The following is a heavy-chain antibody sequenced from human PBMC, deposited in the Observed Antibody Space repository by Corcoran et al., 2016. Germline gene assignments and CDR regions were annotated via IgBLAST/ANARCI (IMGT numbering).Heavy chain of an antibody. D-gene: IGHD3-10*01. J-gene: IGHJ4*02. CDR2: ISSSSSTI. Sequence: EVQLVESGGGLVQPGGSLRLSCAASGFTFSSYSMNWVRQAPGKGLEWVSYISSSSSTIYYADSVKGRFTISRDNAKNSLYLQMNSLRAEDTAVNYCARGLYGSGSYAVDYWGQGTLVTGSS. V-gene: IGHV3-48*04. CDR1: GFTFSSYS. CDR3: ARGLYGSGSYAVDY.